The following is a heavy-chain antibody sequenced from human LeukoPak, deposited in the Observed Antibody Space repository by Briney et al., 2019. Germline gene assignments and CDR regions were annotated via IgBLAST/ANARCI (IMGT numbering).Heavy chain of an antibody. D-gene: IGHD1-26*01. V-gene: IGHV3-49*04. CDR2: IRSKVYGGTS. J-gene: IGHJ4*01. Sequence: GGSLRLSCATSGFNFGDYVMTWVRQAPGKGLEWVGSIRSKVYGGTSEYAASVRGRSIISRDDSKSTAYLEMHRLKTEDTGVYYCAKVSFNPAFLDHWGQGNLVIVST. CDR3: AKVSFNPAFLDH. CDR1: GFNFGDYV.